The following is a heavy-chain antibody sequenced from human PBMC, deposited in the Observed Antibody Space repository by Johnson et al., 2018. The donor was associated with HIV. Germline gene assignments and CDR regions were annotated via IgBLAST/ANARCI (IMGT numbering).Heavy chain of an antibody. CDR1: GFTFSSYD. J-gene: IGHJ3*02. CDR3: AKSDSCYDAFDI. CDR2: IGTAGDT. D-gene: IGHD5-12*01. Sequence: VQLVESGGGLVQPGGSLRLSCAASGFTFSSYDMHWVRQAIGKGLEWVSAIGTAGDTYYPGSVTGRFTISRDNSKNPLYLQMNSLLPEDTAVYYCAKSDSCYDAFDIWGQGTMVTVSS. V-gene: IGHV3-13*01.